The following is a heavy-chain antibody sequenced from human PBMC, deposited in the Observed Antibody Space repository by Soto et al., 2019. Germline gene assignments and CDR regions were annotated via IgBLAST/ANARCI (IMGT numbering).Heavy chain of an antibody. CDR1: GFTFSDST. J-gene: IGHJ5*02. CDR3: TSSFVVVTAIAAT. D-gene: IGHD2-21*02. Sequence: EVQLVQSGGGLVQPGGSLKLSCAASGFTFSDSTMHWVRQASGKGLEWVGRIRNKANSYATAYAASVKGRFTVSRDDSTNTAYLQMNGLKTEDTAVYYCTSSFVVVTAIAATWGQGNLVTVSS. CDR2: IRNKANSYAT. V-gene: IGHV3-73*02.